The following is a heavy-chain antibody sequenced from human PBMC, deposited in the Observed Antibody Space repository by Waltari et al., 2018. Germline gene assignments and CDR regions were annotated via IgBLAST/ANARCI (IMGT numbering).Heavy chain of an antibody. CDR2: IYYCGET. CDR1: GDSIISTYYY. V-gene: IGHV4-39*07. Sequence: QLQLQESGPGLVKPSETLSLTCSVSGDSIISTYYYCGWIRQPPGKGLEWIRSIYYCGETFSSPYLSSRVTISVDTSKNQFSLKLTSVTAADTALSYCARVTSEFRSPYFYFDLWGRGTLVTVSA. J-gene: IGHJ2*01. CDR3: ARVTSEFRSPYFYFDL.